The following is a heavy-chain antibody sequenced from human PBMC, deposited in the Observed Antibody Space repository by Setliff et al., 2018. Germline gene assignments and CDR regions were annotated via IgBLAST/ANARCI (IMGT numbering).Heavy chain of an antibody. V-gene: IGHV1-18*01. CDR3: MRLVRFCSRTVCQRTSGDEV. Sequence: SVKVSCKTSGYTFRQSIVSWVRQAPGQGLEWLGWIGVYSGNTYSAQRFHGRVSLTTDESTNTAYVELRGLRSDDTAVYYCMRLVRFCSRTVCQRTSGDEVWGQGTLVTVSS. CDR2: IGVYSGNT. J-gene: IGHJ4*02. D-gene: IGHD3-3*01. CDR1: GYTFRQSI.